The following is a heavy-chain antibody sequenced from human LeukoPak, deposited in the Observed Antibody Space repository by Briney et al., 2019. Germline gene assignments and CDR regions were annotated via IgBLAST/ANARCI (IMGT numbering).Heavy chain of an antibody. CDR1: GFTFSTFW. V-gene: IGHV3-7*04. CDR2: IKPDGSAK. J-gene: IGHJ5*02. CDR3: ARATSTWYNGYFDP. Sequence: PGGSLRLSCEASGFTFSTFWMGWVRQAPGKGLEWVANIKPDGSAKYYVDAVKGRFTMSRDNAKNSMYVQMNSLRAEDTAVYYCARATSTWYNGYFDPWGQGTLVTVSS. D-gene: IGHD6-13*01.